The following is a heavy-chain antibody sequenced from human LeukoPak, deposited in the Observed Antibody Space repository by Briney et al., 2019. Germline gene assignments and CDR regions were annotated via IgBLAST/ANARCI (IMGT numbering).Heavy chain of an antibody. Sequence: GGSLRLSCAASGFTFSSYSMNWLRQAPGKGLEWVSSISSSSSYIYYADSVKGRFTISRDNAKNSLYLQMNSLRAEDTAVYYCARARTGGWSPGVVDYWGQGTLVTVSS. J-gene: IGHJ4*02. V-gene: IGHV3-21*01. CDR1: GFTFSSYS. CDR2: ISSSSSYI. CDR3: ARARTGGWSPGVVDY. D-gene: IGHD6-19*01.